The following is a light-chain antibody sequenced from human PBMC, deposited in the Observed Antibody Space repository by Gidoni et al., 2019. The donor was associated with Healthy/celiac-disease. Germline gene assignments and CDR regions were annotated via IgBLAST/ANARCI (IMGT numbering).Light chain of an antibody. J-gene: IGKJ2*01. V-gene: IGKV3-15*01. CDR1: QSVSSY. Sequence: ELGMTQSPATLSVSPGERATLSCRASQSVSSYLAWYQQKPGQAPRLLIYGASTRATGIPARFSGSVSVTEFTLTISSLQSEDFAVYYCQQYNNWPLGYTFGQGTKLEIK. CDR3: QQYNNWPLGYT. CDR2: GAS.